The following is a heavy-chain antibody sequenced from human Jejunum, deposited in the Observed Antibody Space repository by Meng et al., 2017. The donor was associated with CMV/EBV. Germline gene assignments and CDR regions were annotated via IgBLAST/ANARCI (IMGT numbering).Heavy chain of an antibody. Sequence: GRGLVKPSATLYLSCTVSVGTSSDYYWSWIRQPQGKGLDGITYFNYTGVTTYYPSRKSRITMSVDTYKNQFSLKLNSVTAADTAVYYCVRSGRIWTDVISYWGQGTLVTVSS. J-gene: IGHJ4*02. D-gene: IGHD2-21*01. CDR1: VGTSSDYY. V-gene: IGHV4-59*01. CDR2: FNYTGVT. CDR3: VRSGRIWTDVISY.